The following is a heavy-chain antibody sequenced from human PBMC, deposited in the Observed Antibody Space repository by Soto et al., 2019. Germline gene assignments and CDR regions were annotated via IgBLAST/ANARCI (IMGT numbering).Heavy chain of an antibody. CDR1: GGTFSSYT. J-gene: IGHJ4*02. CDR2: IIPILGIA. CDR3: ARDHYGSGSYVDY. V-gene: IGHV1-69*08. D-gene: IGHD3-10*01. Sequence: QVQLVQSGAEVKKPGSSVKVSCKASGGTFSSYTISWVRQAPGQGLEWMGRIIPILGIANYAQKFQGRVTXTXDXXTSTAYMELSSLRSEDTAVYYCARDHYGSGSYVDYWGQGTLVTVSS.